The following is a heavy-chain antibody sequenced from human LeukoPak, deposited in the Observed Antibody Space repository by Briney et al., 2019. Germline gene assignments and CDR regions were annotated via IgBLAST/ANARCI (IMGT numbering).Heavy chain of an antibody. V-gene: IGHV3-30-3*01. CDR2: ISYDGSNK. D-gene: IGHD3-10*01. Sequence: GGSLRPSCAASGFTFSSYAMHWVRQAPGKGLEWVAVISYDGSNKFYADSVKGRFTLSRDNSKNTLYLQMNSLRIEDTAVYYCGRGSVGFGELNYWGQGTLVTVSS. CDR1: GFTFSSYA. CDR3: GRGSVGFGELNY. J-gene: IGHJ4*02.